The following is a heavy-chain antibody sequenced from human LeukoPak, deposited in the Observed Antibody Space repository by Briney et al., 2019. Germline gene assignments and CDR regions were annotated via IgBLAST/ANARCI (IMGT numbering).Heavy chain of an antibody. Sequence: PSETLSLTCAVYGGSFSGYYWSWIRQPPGKGLEWIGEINHSGSTNYNPSLKSRVTMSIDTSKNQFSLKLSSVTAADTAVYYCARRLGRKFGERFYYYHYMDVWGKGTTVTISS. D-gene: IGHD3-10*01. CDR1: GGSFSGYY. J-gene: IGHJ6*03. CDR2: INHSGST. V-gene: IGHV4-34*01. CDR3: ARRLGRKFGERFYYYHYMDV.